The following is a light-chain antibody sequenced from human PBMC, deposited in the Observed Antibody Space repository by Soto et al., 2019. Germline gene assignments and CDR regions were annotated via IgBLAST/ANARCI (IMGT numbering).Light chain of an antibody. CDR2: GAS. CDR3: QQYYNWPPVYT. V-gene: IGKV3-15*01. CDR1: QSFSTN. J-gene: IGKJ2*01. Sequence: EMVMTQSPATLSVSPGERATLSCRAIQSFSTNLAWYQHKPGQLPRLLFYGASTRANGTPARFSGSASGPECTLTIASLPAEDFAVYSCQQYYNWPPVYTFGQGTQLEIK.